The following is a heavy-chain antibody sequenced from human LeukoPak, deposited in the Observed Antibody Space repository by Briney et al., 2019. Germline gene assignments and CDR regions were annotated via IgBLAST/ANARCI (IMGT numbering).Heavy chain of an antibody. V-gene: IGHV4-39*01. CDR1: GGSISSSSYY. D-gene: IGHD3-9*01. Sequence: SETLSLTCTVSGGSISSSSYYWGWIRQPPGKGLEWIGSIYYSGSTYYNPSLKSRVTISVDTSKNQFSLKLSSVTAAGTAVYYCARRTTLPDEKLRYFDWLLSHSYWYFDLWGRGTLVTVSS. CDR3: ARRTTLPDEKLRYFDWLLSHSYWYFDL. CDR2: IYYSGST. J-gene: IGHJ2*01.